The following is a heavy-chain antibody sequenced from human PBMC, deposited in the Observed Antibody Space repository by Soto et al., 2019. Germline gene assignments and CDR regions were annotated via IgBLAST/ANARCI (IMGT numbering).Heavy chain of an antibody. Sequence: GGSLRLSCAASGFTFSSYGMHWVRQAPGKGLEWVAFIWHDGGNKFYAESVKGRFTISRDNSRNTLYLQMTSLSAEDTAMYYCARDGDVNTGFGKDYWGQGTLVTVSS. V-gene: IGHV3-33*01. D-gene: IGHD3-16*01. J-gene: IGHJ4*02. CDR2: IWHDGGNK. CDR1: GFTFSSYG. CDR3: ARDGDVNTGFGKDY.